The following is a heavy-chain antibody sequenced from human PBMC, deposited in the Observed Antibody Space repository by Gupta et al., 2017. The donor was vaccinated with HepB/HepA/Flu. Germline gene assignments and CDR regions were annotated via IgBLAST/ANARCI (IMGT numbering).Heavy chain of an antibody. CDR3: ATDTSGNYIGPFDC. J-gene: IGHJ4*02. Sequence: EEQLLESGGGLVQPGGSLRLSCAASGFTFSYYGMAWVRQAPGKGLEWVSTIRNDGADTHYVDSVKGRFTISRDNSKNTLFLHMNGLGVEDTAIYYCATDTSGNYIGPFDCWGQGTLVTVSS. V-gene: IGHV3-23*01. CDR2: IRNDGADT. CDR1: GFTFSYYG. D-gene: IGHD1-26*01.